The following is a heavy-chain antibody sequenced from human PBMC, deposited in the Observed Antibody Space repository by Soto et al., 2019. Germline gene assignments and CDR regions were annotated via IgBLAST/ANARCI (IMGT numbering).Heavy chain of an antibody. CDR3: ARRAGSGYYFDY. D-gene: IGHD3-22*01. CDR2: INAGTGNT. V-gene: IGHV1-3*05. J-gene: IGHJ4*02. CDR1: GYTFSSYV. Sequence: QVQLVQSGAEEKKPGASVKVSCEASGYTFSSYVMHWVRQAPGQRLEWMGWINAGTGNTHYSEKFQGRVTTSRDTSANTAYMELSSLRSEDTAVYYCARRAGSGYYFDYWGQGTLVTVSS.